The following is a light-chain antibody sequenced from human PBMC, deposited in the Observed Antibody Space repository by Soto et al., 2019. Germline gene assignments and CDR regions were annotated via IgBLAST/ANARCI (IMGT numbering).Light chain of an antibody. Sequence: QSALTQPASVSGSPGQSITISCTGTSSDVGSYNIVSWYQQHPGKAPKLMIYEGSKRPSGVSNRFSGSKSGKTASLTISGLQAEDEADYYCCSYAGSSPVFGGGTKVTVL. J-gene: IGLJ2*01. CDR2: EGS. CDR3: CSYAGSSPV. V-gene: IGLV2-23*01. CDR1: SSDVGSYNI.